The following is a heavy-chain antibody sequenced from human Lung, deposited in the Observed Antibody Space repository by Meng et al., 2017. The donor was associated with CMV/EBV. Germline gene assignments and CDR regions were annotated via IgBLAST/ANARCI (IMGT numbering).Heavy chain of an antibody. CDR2: ISTYNDNT. CDR3: ARVSGHLITMILYYFDS. Sequence: ASXXVSXKASGYTLTSYGISWVRQAPGQGLEWMGWISTYNDNTNYAQKLQDRVTMTTDTSTSTAYMELRSLRSDDTAVYYCARVSGHLITMILYYFDSWGQGTLVTVSS. D-gene: IGHD3-22*01. V-gene: IGHV1-18*01. CDR1: GYTLTSYG. J-gene: IGHJ4*02.